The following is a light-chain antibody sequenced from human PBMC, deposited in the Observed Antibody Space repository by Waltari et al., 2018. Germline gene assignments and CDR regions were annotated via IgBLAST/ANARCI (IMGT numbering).Light chain of an antibody. CDR3: QSFDRSGGV. CDR2: DDN. J-gene: IGLJ3*02. Sequence: NFVLNQPHSVSESPGQTVTISCTGSSGNIARKHEQWFQQHPGSAPTTVIYDDNQRPSGVTDRFSGSIDRSSNSASLTRSGLTTEDEADYYCQSFDRSGGVFGGGTKLTVL. V-gene: IGLV6-57*02. CDR1: SGNIARKH.